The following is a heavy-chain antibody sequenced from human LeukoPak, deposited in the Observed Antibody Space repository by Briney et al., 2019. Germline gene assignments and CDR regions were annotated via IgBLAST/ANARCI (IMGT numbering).Heavy chain of an antibody. CDR3: ARADWFDP. CDR1: GFTFRSYS. CDR2: ISSSSSYI. Sequence: GGSLRLSCAASGFTFRSYSMNWVRQAPGKGLEWVSFISSSSSYIYYADSVKGRFTISRDNAKNSLYVQMNSLRAEDTAVYYCARADWFDPWGQGTLVTVSS. V-gene: IGHV3-21*01. J-gene: IGHJ5*02.